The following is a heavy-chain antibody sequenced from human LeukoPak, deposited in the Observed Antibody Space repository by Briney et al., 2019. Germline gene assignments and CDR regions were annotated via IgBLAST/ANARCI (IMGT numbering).Heavy chain of an antibody. CDR2: INPNSGGT. D-gene: IGHD3-22*01. CDR1: GYTFTGYY. Sequence: ASVKLSCTASGYTFTGYYMHWVRHAPGQGLELKGWINPNSGGTNYAQKFQGRVTMTRVTSISTAYMELSRQRSDDTAVYYCARWVDSSGYYGYFDYWGQGTLVSVSS. J-gene: IGHJ4*02. CDR3: ARWVDSSGYYGYFDY. V-gene: IGHV1-2*02.